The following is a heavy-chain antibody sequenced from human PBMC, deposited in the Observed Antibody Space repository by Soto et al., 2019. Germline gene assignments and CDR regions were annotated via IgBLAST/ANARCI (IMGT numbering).Heavy chain of an antibody. J-gene: IGHJ4*02. Sequence: EVQLVESGGGLVQPGGSLRLSCVVSGLTLSSYWMSWVRQAPGKGLEWVANINQDGSESYYVDSVKGRFTISRDNAKNSLYLQMTSLRAEDTSVYYCARPARECSSPGCANWGQGTLVTVSS. D-gene: IGHD2-2*01. CDR3: ARPARECSSPGCAN. CDR1: GLTLSSYW. V-gene: IGHV3-7*01. CDR2: INQDGSES.